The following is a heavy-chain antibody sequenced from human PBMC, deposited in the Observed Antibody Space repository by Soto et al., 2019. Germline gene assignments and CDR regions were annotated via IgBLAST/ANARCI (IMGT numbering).Heavy chain of an antibody. Sequence: QVQLVQSGAEVKKPGSSVKVSCKASGGTFSSYAISWVRQAPGQGLEWMGGIIPIFGTANYAQKFQGRVTITADESTSTAYMERSSLRSEDTAVYYCARVRVAVAGSDYYYYGMDVWGQGTTVTVSS. V-gene: IGHV1-69*01. CDR1: GGTFSSYA. J-gene: IGHJ6*02. CDR2: IIPIFGTA. CDR3: ARVRVAVAGSDYYYYGMDV. D-gene: IGHD6-19*01.